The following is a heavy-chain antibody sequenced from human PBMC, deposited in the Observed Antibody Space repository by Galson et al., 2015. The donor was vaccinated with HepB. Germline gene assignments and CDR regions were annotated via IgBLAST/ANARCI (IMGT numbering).Heavy chain of an antibody. Sequence: SLRLSCAASGFTFSSYGMHWVRQAPGKGLEWVAVISYDGSNKYYADSVKGRFTISRDNSKNTLYLQMNSLRAEDTAVYYCAKPGGDSSGPSDYWGQGTLVTVSS. CDR2: ISYDGSNK. D-gene: IGHD3-22*01. CDR3: AKPGGDSSGPSDY. J-gene: IGHJ4*02. V-gene: IGHV3-30*18. CDR1: GFTFSSYG.